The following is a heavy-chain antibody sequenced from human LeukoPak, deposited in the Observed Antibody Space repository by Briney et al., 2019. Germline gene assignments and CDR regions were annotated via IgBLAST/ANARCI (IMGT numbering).Heavy chain of an antibody. CDR3: ARGLPGGFDY. J-gene: IGHJ4*02. D-gene: IGHD3-16*01. Sequence: GGSLRLSCAASGFTFSSYDMHWVRQATGKGLEWVSGISTAGDTYYPGSVKGRFTVSRENAKNSLYLQMNSLRAGDTAVYYCARGLPGGFDYWGQGALVTVSS. CDR1: GFTFSSYD. V-gene: IGHV3-13*01. CDR2: ISTAGDT.